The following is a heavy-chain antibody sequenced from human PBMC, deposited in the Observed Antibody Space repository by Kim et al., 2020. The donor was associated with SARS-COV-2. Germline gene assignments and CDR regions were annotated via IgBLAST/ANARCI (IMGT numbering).Heavy chain of an antibody. D-gene: IGHD6-19*01. V-gene: IGHV3-74*01. CDR2: INSDGSTT. CDR3: AAVTGTVN. J-gene: IGHJ4*02. CDR1: GFTFRSNW. Sequence: GGSLRLSCAASGFTFRSNWMHWVRQAPGKGPVWVSRINSDGSTTTYADSVKGRFTISRDNAKNTLNLQMNSLRVEDTAVYHCAAVTGTVNWGQGTLVIVS.